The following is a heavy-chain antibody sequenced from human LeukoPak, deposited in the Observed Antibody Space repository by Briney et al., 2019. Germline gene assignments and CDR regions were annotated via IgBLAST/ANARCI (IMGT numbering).Heavy chain of an antibody. J-gene: IGHJ4*02. CDR3: ARDVYYFDY. CDR1: GGSFSGYY. CDR2: INHSGST. Sequence: SETLSLTCAVYGGSFSGYYWSWIRQPPGKGLEWIGEINHSGSTNYNLSLKSRVTISVDTSKNQFSLKLSSVTAADTAVYYCARDVYYFDYWGQGTLVTVSS. V-gene: IGHV4-34*01.